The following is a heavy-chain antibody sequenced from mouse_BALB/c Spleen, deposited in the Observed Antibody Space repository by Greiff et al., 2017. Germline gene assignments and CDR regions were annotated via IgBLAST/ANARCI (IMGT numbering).Heavy chain of an antibody. J-gene: IGHJ1*01. V-gene: IGHV7-3*02. CDR2: IRNKANGYTT. D-gene: IGHD1-2*01. CDR1: GFTFTDYY. Sequence: EVKLQESGGGLVQPGGSLRLSCATSGFTFTDYYMSWVRQPPGKALEWLGFIRNKANGYTTEYSASVKGRFTISRDNSQSILYLQMNTLRAEDSATYYCARVYGLHWYFDVWGAGTTVTVSS. CDR3: ARVYGLHWYFDV.